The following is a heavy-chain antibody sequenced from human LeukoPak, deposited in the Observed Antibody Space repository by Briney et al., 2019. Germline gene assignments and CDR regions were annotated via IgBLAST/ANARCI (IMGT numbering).Heavy chain of an antibody. Sequence: ASVKVSCKASGYTFTNYDINWVRQATGQGLEWMGWMNPNSGNTGYAQKFQGRVTMTTNTSIGTAYMELSSLRSEDTAVYYCAGPLGGYYESSGYYYYFEYWGQGTLVTVSS. CDR3: AGPLGGYYESSGYYYYFEY. J-gene: IGHJ4*02. CDR2: MNPNSGNT. CDR1: GYTFTNYD. V-gene: IGHV1-8*01. D-gene: IGHD3-22*01.